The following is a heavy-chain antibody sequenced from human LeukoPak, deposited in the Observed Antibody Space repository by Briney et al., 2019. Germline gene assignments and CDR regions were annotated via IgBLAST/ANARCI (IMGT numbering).Heavy chain of an antibody. CDR2: INHSGST. J-gene: IGHJ4*02. CDR3: ARGGIVTAGTKWLNY. Sequence: SETLSLTCAVYGGSFSGYYWSWIRQPPGKGLKWIGEINHSGSTNYNPSLKSRATISVDTSKSQFSLKLSSVTAADTAVYFCARGGIVTAGTKWLNYWGQGTLVTVSS. D-gene: IGHD6-13*01. CDR1: GGSFSGYY. V-gene: IGHV4-34*01.